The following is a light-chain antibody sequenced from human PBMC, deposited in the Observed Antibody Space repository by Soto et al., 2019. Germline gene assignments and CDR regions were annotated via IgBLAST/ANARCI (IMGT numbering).Light chain of an antibody. V-gene: IGLV2-8*01. CDR1: SSDVGGYNY. J-gene: IGLJ2*01. Sequence: QSALTQPPSASGSPGQSVTISCTGTSSDVGGYNYVSWYQHHPGKAPKLMIYEVSKRPSGVPDRFSGSKSSNTASLTVSGLQAEDEADYYCSSNAGSNNFVVFGGGTKLTVL. CDR2: EVS. CDR3: SSNAGSNNFVV.